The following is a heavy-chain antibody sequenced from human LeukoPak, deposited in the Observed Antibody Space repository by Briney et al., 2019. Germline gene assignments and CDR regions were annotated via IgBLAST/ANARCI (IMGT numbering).Heavy chain of an antibody. D-gene: IGHD4-11*01. J-gene: IGHJ4*02. V-gene: IGHV4-59*08. CDR1: GGSISSYY. Sequence: SETLSLTCTVSGGSISSYYWSWIRQPPGKGLEWIGYIYYRGSTNYNPSLKSRVTISVDTSKNQFSLRLSSVTAADTAVYFCARHDYSNYPSFDYWGQGTLVTVSS. CDR2: IYYRGST. CDR3: ARHDYSNYPSFDY.